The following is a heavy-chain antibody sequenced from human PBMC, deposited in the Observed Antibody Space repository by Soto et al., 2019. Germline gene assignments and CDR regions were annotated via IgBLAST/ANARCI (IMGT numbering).Heavy chain of an antibody. V-gene: IGHV3-48*02. Sequence: GGSLRLSCAASGFTFSSYNMNWVRQAPGKGLEWVSYISTSSTIYYADSVKGRFTISRDNAKNSLYLQMNSLRDEDTAVYYCAREEYSSPDYWGQGTLVTVSS. CDR3: AREEYSSPDY. J-gene: IGHJ4*02. CDR2: ISTSSTI. CDR1: GFTFSSYN. D-gene: IGHD4-4*01.